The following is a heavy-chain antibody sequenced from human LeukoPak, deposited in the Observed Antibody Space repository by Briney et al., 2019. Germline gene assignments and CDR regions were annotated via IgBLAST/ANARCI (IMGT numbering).Heavy chain of an antibody. CDR1: GFTFSSYG. Sequence: GGFLRLSCAASGFTFSSYGMDWVRQAPGKGLEWVAVIWYDGSNKYYADSVKGRFTISRDNSKNTLYLQMNSLRAEDTAVYYCARTVGATAFDYWGQGTLVTVSS. J-gene: IGHJ4*02. CDR2: IWYDGSNK. D-gene: IGHD1-26*01. V-gene: IGHV3-33*01. CDR3: ARTVGATAFDY.